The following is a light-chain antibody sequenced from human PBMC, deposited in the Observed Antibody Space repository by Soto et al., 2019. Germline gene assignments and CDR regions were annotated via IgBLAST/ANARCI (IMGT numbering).Light chain of an antibody. CDR3: QQYNSYSRT. CDR2: KAS. V-gene: IGKV1-5*03. Sequence: DIQMPQSPSTLSASVGDRVTITCRASQSISTWLAWYQQKPGKAPKLLIYKASSLQSGVPSRFSGSGSGTEFTLTISSLQPDDFATYHCQQYNSYSRTFGQGTKVEIK. J-gene: IGKJ1*01. CDR1: QSISTW.